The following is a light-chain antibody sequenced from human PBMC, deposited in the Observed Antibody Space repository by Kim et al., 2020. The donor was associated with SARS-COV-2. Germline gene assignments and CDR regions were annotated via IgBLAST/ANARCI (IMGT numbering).Light chain of an antibody. CDR3: SSYTTSSTPV. CDR2: DVS. J-gene: IGLJ2*01. V-gene: IGLV2-14*03. Sequence: GQSFTISCIGTIIDVGGFNHVSWYQQHPGKAPNLMIYDVSNRPSGVSNRFSGSKSGNTASLTISGLQAEDEADYYCSSYTTSSTPVFGGGTQLTVL. CDR1: IIDVGGFNH.